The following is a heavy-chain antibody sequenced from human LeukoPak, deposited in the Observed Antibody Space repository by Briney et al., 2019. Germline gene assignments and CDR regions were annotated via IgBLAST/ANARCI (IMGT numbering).Heavy chain of an antibody. D-gene: IGHD2-21*02. CDR1: GFTFDDYA. V-gene: IGHV3-9*01. CDR3: AKCSRGGDCYDYDAFDI. CDR2: ISWNSGSI. Sequence: GGSLRLSCAASGFTFDDYAMHWVRQAPGNGLEWVSGISWNSGSIGYADSVKGRFTISRDNAKNSLYLQMNSLRAEDTALYYCAKCSRGGDCYDYDAFDIWGQGTMVTVSS. J-gene: IGHJ3*02.